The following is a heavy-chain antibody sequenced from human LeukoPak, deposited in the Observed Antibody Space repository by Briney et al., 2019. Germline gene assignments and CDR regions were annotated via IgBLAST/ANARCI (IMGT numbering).Heavy chain of an antibody. D-gene: IGHD3-3*01. V-gene: IGHV4-34*01. CDR3: ARIRITVFGVADYYYYMGV. CDR2: INHSGGT. CDR1: GGSFSGYY. Sequence: SETLSLTCAVYGGSFSGYYWSWIRQPPGKGLEWIGEINHSGGTNYNPSLKSRVTISVDTSKNQFSLKLSSVTAADTAVYYCARIRITVFGVADYYYYMGVWGKGTTVTVSS. J-gene: IGHJ6*03.